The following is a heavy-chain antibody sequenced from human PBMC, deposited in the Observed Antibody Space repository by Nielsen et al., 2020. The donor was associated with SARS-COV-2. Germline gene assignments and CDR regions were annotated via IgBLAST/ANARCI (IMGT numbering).Heavy chain of an antibody. V-gene: IGHV3-66*01. J-gene: IGHJ4*02. CDR3: TNWNDGY. D-gene: IGHD1-1*01. CDR2: IYTDGST. CDR1: GFTISSIF. Sequence: GESLKISCGASGFTISSIFMSWVRQAAGKGLDWVSVIYTDGSTSYADSVKGRFTVSRDNAKNTLYLQMNSLRAEDTAVYFCTNWNDGYWGQGTLVTVSS.